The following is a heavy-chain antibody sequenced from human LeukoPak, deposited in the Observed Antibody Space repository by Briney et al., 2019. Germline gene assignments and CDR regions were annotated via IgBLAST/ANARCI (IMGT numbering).Heavy chain of an antibody. V-gene: IGHV1-69*02. CDR3: ARHYYDSGGYNSAFDY. CDR1: GGTFSSYS. D-gene: IGHD3-22*01. J-gene: IGHJ4*02. Sequence: SVKVSCKASGGTFSSYSITWVRQAPGQGLEWMGRIITIVGIANYAQKFQGRVTITADKSTSTAHMELSSPRSDDTAVYYCARHYYDSGGYNSAFDYWGQGTLVTVSS. CDR2: IITIVGIA.